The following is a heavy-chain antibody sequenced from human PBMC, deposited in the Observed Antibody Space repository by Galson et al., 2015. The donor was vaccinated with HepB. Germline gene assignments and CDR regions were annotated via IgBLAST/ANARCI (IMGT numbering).Heavy chain of an antibody. Sequence: SLRLSCAASGFTFSSYAMHWVRQAPGKGLEYVSAISSNGGSTYYADSVKGRFTISRDNSKNTLYLQMSSLRAEDTAVYYCVKDEGIAVAGTGWNWGQGTLVTVSS. V-gene: IGHV3-64D*06. D-gene: IGHD6-19*01. CDR1: GFTFSSYA. CDR3: VKDEGIAVAGTGWN. CDR2: ISSNGGST. J-gene: IGHJ4*02.